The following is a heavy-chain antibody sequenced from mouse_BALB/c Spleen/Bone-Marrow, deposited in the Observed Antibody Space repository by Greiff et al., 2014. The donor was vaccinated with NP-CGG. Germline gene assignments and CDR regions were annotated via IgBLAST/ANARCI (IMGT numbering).Heavy chain of an antibody. D-gene: IGHD2-14*01. Sequence: QVHVKQSGAVLARPGASVKMSCKASGYTFTSYTMHWVKQRPGQGLEWIGYINPSSGYTNYNQKFKDKATLTADKSSSTAYMQLSSLTSEDSAVYYCTRSYWYDVAWFAYWGQGTLVTVSA. J-gene: IGHJ3*01. CDR2: INPSSGYT. CDR3: TRSYWYDVAWFAY. CDR1: GYTFTSYT. V-gene: IGHV1-4*01.